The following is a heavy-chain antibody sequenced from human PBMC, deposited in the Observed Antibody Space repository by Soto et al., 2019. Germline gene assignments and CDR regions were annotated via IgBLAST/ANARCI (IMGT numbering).Heavy chain of an antibody. V-gene: IGHV4-4*02. Sequence: SETLSLTCAVSGGSISSSHWWGWVRRAPGKGLEWIGEIYHSGSTNYNPSLKSRITMSVDKSKNQFSVNLSSVTAADTAVYYCVRDADETAIVPAPWLVWGRGTMVTVSS. CDR1: GGSISSSHW. CDR3: VRDADETAIVPAPWLV. CDR2: IYHSGST. D-gene: IGHD2-21*02. J-gene: IGHJ6*02.